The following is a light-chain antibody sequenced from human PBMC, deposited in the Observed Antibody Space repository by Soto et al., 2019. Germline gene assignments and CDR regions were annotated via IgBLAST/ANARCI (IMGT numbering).Light chain of an antibody. V-gene: IGLV2-11*01. CDR2: DVS. J-gene: IGLJ3*02. CDR3: CSYSGSYTWV. CDR1: SSDVGGYSY. Sequence: QSVLTQPRSVSGYPGQSVTISCTGTSSDVGGYSYVSWYQQHPGQAPKLIIYDVSKRPSGVPDRFSGSKSGNTASLTISGLQAEDEADYYCCSYSGSYTWVFGGGTKLTVL.